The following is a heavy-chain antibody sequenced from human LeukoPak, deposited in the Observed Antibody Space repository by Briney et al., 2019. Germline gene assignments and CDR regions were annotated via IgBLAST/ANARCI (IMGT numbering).Heavy chain of an antibody. J-gene: IGHJ3*02. D-gene: IGHD3-22*01. Sequence: SETLSLTCTVSGGSISSSSYYWGWIRQPPGKGLEWIGSIYDSGSTYYNPSLKSRVTISVDTSKNQFSLKLSSVTAADTAVYTCARHRMYYYDSSGRGVADAFDIWGQGTMVTVSS. CDR1: GGSISSSSYY. CDR3: ARHRMYYYDSSGRGVADAFDI. V-gene: IGHV4-39*01. CDR2: IYDSGST.